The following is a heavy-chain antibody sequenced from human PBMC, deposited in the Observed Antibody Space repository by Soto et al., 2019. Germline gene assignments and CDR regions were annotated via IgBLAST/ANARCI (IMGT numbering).Heavy chain of an antibody. CDR2: INHSGST. CDR3: ARVSSSWQYNWFDP. CDR1: GGSFIGYY. Sequence: TSETLSLTCAVYGGSFIGYYWSWIRQPPGKGLEWIGEINHSGSTNYNPSLKSRVTISVDTSKNQFSLKLSSVTAADTAVYYCARVSSSWQYNWFDPWGQGTLVTVSS. D-gene: IGHD6-13*01. J-gene: IGHJ5*02. V-gene: IGHV4-34*01.